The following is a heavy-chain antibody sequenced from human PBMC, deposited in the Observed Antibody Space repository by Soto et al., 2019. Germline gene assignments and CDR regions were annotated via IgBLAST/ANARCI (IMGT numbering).Heavy chain of an antibody. Sequence: GASGKVSCKASGYTFISYDIDWVRQATGQGLEWMGWMNPNSGNTGYAQKFQGRVTMTRNTSISTAYMELSSLRSEDTAVYYCARVPKKYYGGDCYSLRDYYYYGMDVLGQGTTVTVSS. CDR2: MNPNSGNT. V-gene: IGHV1-8*01. CDR1: GYTFISYD. D-gene: IGHD2-21*02. J-gene: IGHJ6*02. CDR3: ARVPKKYYGGDCYSLRDYYYYGMDV.